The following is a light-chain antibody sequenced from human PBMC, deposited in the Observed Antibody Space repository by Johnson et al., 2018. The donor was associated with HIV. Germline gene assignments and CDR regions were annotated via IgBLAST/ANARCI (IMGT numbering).Light chain of an antibody. CDR2: ENN. Sequence: QSVLTQAPSVSAAPGQKVTISCSGSSSDMGNYAVSWYQQLPGTAPKLPIYENNKRPSGIPDRFSGSKSGTSATLGITGLQTGDEADYYCGTWDSSLSAGGFVFGTGTKVTVL. CDR1: SSDMGNYA. J-gene: IGLJ1*01. V-gene: IGLV1-51*02. CDR3: GTWDSSLSAGGFV.